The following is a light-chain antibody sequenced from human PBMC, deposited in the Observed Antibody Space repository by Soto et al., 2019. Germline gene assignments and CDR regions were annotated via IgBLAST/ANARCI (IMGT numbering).Light chain of an antibody. J-gene: IGKJ2*01. CDR3: QQYNSHPTT. Sequence: GDRVTITCRASQSVSSWLAWYQQKPGKAPKLLIYDASNLESGAPSTFGGSGSGTEFTLTISSLQPDDVETYFCQQYNSHPTTFGQGTKVDIK. CDR1: QSVSSW. V-gene: IGKV1-5*01. CDR2: DAS.